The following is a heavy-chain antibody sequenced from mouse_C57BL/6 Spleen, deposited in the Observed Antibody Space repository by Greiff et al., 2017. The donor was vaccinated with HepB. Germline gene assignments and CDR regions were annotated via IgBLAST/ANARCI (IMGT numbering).Heavy chain of an antibody. CDR2: IHPNSGST. CDR3: ARYDYDGIAY. Sequence: QVQLQQPGAELVKPGASVKLSCKASGYTFTSYWMHWVKQRPGQGLEWIGMIHPNSGSTNYNEKFKSKATLTVDKSSSTAYMQLSSQTSEDSAVYYCARYDYDGIAYWGQGTLVTVSA. D-gene: IGHD2-4*01. CDR1: GYTFTSYW. V-gene: IGHV1-64*01. J-gene: IGHJ3*01.